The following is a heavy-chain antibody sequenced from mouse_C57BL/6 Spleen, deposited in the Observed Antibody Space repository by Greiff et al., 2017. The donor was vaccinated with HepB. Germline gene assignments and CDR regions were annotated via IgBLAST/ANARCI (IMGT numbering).Heavy chain of an antibody. D-gene: IGHD2-5*01. Sequence: EVQLVESGGGLVKPGGSLKLSCAASGFTFSDYGMHWVRQAPEKGLEWVAYISSGSSTIYYADTVKGRFTISRDNAKNTLFLQMTSLRSEDTAMYYCAREAYYSNYAWFAYWGQGTLVTVSA. J-gene: IGHJ3*01. CDR1: GFTFSDYG. V-gene: IGHV5-17*01. CDR3: AREAYYSNYAWFAY. CDR2: ISSGSSTI.